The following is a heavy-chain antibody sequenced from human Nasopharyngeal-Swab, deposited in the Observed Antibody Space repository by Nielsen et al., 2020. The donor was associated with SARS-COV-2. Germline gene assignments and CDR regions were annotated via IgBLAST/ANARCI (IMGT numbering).Heavy chain of an antibody. CDR1: GFNFNNYG. V-gene: IGHV3-73*01. CDR3: TTDFYFDY. CDR2: IGDKDHNYAT. Sequence: GESLKISCAASGFNFNNYGMHWVRQASGKGLEWVGRIGDKDHNYATTYGASVQGRFTISRDDSKNTAFLQMDSLKTEDTALYYCTTDFYFDYWGQGTLVTVSS. J-gene: IGHJ4*02.